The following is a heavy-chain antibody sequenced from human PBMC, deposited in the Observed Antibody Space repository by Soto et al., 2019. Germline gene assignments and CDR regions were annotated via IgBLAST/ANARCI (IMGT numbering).Heavy chain of an antibody. CDR1: GGSFSNFV. CDR2: IIPNFGTT. J-gene: IGHJ4*02. V-gene: IGHV1-69*01. CDR3: ARAVGGEATIRY. Sequence: QVQLVQSGAEVKKPGSSVKVSCKASGGSFSNFVISWVRQAPVQGLEWMGGIIPNFGTTNYAQKFQGKVTITADETTRTAYLELSGLTSADTSVYYCARAVGGEATIRYWRQGPLVNVSS. D-gene: IGHD5-12*01.